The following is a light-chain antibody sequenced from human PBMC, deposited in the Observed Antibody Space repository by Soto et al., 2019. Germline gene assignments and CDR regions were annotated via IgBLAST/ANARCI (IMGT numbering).Light chain of an antibody. CDR1: QSISSR. V-gene: IGKV1-5*01. CDR3: QQYYSYPIS. CDR2: DAS. Sequence: DIQMTQSPSPLSASVGDRVTITCRASQSISSRLAWFQQRPGKAPKLLIYDASSLESEVPSRFSGSGSGTEFTLTISSLQPDEFATYYCQQYYSYPISLGQGTRLVSK. J-gene: IGKJ5*01.